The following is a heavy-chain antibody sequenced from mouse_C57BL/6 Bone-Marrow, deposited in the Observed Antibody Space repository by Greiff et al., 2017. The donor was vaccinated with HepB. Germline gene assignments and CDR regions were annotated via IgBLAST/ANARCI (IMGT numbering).Heavy chain of an antibody. D-gene: IGHD4-1*01. CDR3: ARPHWDTAWFAY. V-gene: IGHV1-80*01. Sequence: VQLQQSGAELVKPGASVKISCKASGYAFSSYWMNWVKQRPGKGLEWIGQIYPGDGDTNYNGKFKGKATLTADKSSSTAYMQLSSLTSEDSAVYFCARPHWDTAWFAYWGQGTLVTVSA. CDR1: GYAFSSYW. J-gene: IGHJ3*01. CDR2: IYPGDGDT.